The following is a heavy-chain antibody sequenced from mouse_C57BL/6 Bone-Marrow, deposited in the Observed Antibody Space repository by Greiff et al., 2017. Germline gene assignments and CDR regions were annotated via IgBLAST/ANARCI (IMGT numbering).Heavy chain of an antibody. V-gene: IGHV1-58*01. Sequence: VQLQQSGAELVRPGSSVKMSCKTSGYTFTSYGINWVKQRPGQGLEWIGYIYLGNGYTEYNEQFKGKATLTSDNSSSTAYMQLSSLTSEDYAIDYCAREDGNVYYGYFAVWGKGTTVTVSA. D-gene: IGHD1-3*01. CDR1: GYTFTSYG. CDR3: AREDGNVYYGYFAV. CDR2: IYLGNGYT. J-gene: IGHJ1*03.